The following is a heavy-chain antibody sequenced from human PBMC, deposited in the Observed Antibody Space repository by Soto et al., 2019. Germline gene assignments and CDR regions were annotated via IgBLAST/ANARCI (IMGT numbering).Heavy chain of an antibody. CDR3: ARDPRAYGDSNFDY. V-gene: IGHV3-33*01. J-gene: IGHJ4*02. Sequence: GGSLRLSCAASGFTFSSYGMHWVRQAPGKGLEWVAVIWYDGSNKYYADSVKGRFTISRDNSKNTLYLQMNSLRAEDTAVYYCARDPRAYGDSNFDYWGQGTLVTVSS. CDR2: IWYDGSNK. D-gene: IGHD4-17*01. CDR1: GFTFSSYG.